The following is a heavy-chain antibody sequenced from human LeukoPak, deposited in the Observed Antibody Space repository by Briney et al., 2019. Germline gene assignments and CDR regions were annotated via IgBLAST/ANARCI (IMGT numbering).Heavy chain of an antibody. J-gene: IGHJ2*01. Sequence: GGSLRLSCAASGFTFSSYSMNWVRQAPGKGLEWVSSISSSSSYIYYADSVKGRFTISRDNAKNSLYLQMSSLRAEDTAVYYCARSQGRRYFDLWGRGTLVTVSS. V-gene: IGHV3-21*01. CDR3: ARSQGRRYFDL. CDR1: GFTFSSYS. CDR2: ISSSSSYI.